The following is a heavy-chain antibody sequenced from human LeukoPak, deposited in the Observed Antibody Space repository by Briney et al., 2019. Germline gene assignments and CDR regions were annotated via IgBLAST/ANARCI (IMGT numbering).Heavy chain of an antibody. V-gene: IGHV1-46*01. J-gene: IGHJ4*02. CDR2: INPSADST. D-gene: IGHD6-19*01. CDR3: ARAGGSIAVAVD. CDR1: GYPFTSYH. Sequence: ASVKVSCKASGYPFTSYHIHWVRQAPGQGLEWVGIINPSADSTNYAQKFQGRVTMTRDMSTSTVYMELSGLTSEDTAVYYCARAGGSIAVAVDWGQGTLVTVSS.